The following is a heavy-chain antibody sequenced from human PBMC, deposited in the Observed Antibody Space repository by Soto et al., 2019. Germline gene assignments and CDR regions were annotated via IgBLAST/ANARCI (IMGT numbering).Heavy chain of an antibody. Sequence: EVQLLESGGGLVQPGGTLRLSCAGSGFTFSNYAMGWVRQAPGKGLEWVSSISAGGDNTHYADSVKGRFTISRDNSRKILYLQKNSLRAADTAVYYCAKYSSGWYSNSFDPWGQGTLVTVSS. CDR1: GFTFSNYA. V-gene: IGHV3-23*01. D-gene: IGHD6-19*01. CDR2: ISAGGDNT. J-gene: IGHJ5*02. CDR3: AKYSSGWYSNSFDP.